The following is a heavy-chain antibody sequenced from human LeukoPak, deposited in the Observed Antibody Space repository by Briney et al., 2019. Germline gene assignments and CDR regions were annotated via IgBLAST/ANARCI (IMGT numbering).Heavy chain of an antibody. CDR1: GGSINSGGYS. CDR2: IYHSGST. D-gene: IGHD3-10*01. Sequence: SETLSLTCAVSGGSINSGGYSWSWIRQPPGKGLEWSGYIYHSGSTYYNPSLKSRVTISVDRSKNQFSLKLSSVTAADMAVYYCARRVNGSGSYHAFDIWGQGTMVTVSS. J-gene: IGHJ3*02. V-gene: IGHV4-30-2*01. CDR3: ARRVNGSGSYHAFDI.